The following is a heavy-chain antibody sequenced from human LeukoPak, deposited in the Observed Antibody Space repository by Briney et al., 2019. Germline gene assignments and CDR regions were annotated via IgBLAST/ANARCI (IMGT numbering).Heavy chain of an antibody. CDR3: AKSKIGSGSYLFDY. CDR1: GFTFSSYA. J-gene: IGHJ4*02. D-gene: IGHD3-10*01. Sequence: GGSLRLSCAASGFTFSSYAMHWVRQAPGKGLEWVAVISYDGSNKYYADSVKGRFTISRDNSRNTLYLQMNSLRAEDTAVYYCAKSKIGSGSYLFDYWGQGTLVTVSS. V-gene: IGHV3-30-3*02. CDR2: ISYDGSNK.